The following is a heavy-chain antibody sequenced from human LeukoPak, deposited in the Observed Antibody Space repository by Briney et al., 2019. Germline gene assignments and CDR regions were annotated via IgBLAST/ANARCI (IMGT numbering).Heavy chain of an antibody. Sequence: ASVTVSCKASGYTFTSYYMHWVRQAPGQGLEWMGIINPSGGSTSYAQKFQGRVTMTRDTSTSTVYMELSSLRSEDTAVYYCARDIGDTLDAFDIWGQGTMVTVSS. CDR1: GYTFTSYY. V-gene: IGHV1-46*01. CDR3: ARDIGDTLDAFDI. CDR2: INPSGGST. D-gene: IGHD5-18*01. J-gene: IGHJ3*02.